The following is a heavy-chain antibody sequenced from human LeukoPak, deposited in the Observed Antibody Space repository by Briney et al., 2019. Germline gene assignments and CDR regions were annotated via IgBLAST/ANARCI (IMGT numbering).Heavy chain of an antibody. V-gene: IGHV3-7*03. CDR2: IKEDGSDK. D-gene: IGHD6-13*01. CDR1: GFTFSTYW. CDR3: ARDSGWFRFDY. Sequence: GGSLRLSCAASGFTFSTYWMTWVRQAPGKGLEWVANIKEDGSDKYYVDSVRGRFTISRDNAKNSLYLQMNSLRAEDTAVYFCARDSGWFRFDYWGQGTLVTVSS. J-gene: IGHJ4*02.